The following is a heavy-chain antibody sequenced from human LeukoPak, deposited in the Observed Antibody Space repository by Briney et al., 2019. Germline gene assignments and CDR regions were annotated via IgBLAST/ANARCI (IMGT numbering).Heavy chain of an antibody. J-gene: IGHJ6*02. CDR1: GFSFSNYA. Sequence: GGSLRLSCAASGFSFSNYAMSWVRQAPGKGLEWVSDIRASSGRTYYADSVKGRFTISRDNYKNTLYLQMNSLRADDTALYYCARDSDFYDSLTFYGMDVWGQGTTVIVSS. CDR3: ARDSDFYDSLTFYGMDV. V-gene: IGHV3-23*01. D-gene: IGHD3-3*01. CDR2: IRASSGRT.